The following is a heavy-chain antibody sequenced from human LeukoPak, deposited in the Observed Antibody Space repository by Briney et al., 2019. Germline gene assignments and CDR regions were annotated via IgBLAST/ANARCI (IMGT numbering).Heavy chain of an antibody. V-gene: IGHV3-23*01. J-gene: IGHJ4*02. CDR3: AKDIWSGALLWGFDY. CDR1: GFTFSIYA. D-gene: IGHD3-10*01. CDR2: ISGSGDTT. Sequence: GGSLRLSCAASGFTFSIYAMSWVRQAPGKGLEWVSAISGSGDTTYYADSVKGRFTISRDNSENTLYLQMNSLRAEDTAVYYCAKDIWSGALLWGFDYWGQGTLVIVSS.